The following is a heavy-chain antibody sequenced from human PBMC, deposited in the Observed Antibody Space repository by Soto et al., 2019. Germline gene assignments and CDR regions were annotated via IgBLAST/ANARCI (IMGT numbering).Heavy chain of an antibody. CDR2: INPSGGST. V-gene: IGHV1-46*01. CDR3: ARRGDSSGYYLYYFDY. D-gene: IGHD3-22*01. Sequence: ASVKVSCKASGYTFTSYYMHWVRQAPGQGLEWMGIINPSGGSTSYAQKFQGRVTMTRDTSTSTVYMELSSLRSEDTAVYYCARRGDSSGYYLYYFDYWGQGTLVNVSS. J-gene: IGHJ4*02. CDR1: GYTFTSYY.